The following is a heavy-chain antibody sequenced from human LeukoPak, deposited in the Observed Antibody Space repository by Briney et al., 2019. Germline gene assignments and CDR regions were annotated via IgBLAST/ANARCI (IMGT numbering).Heavy chain of an antibody. J-gene: IGHJ5*02. CDR3: ARGRRQLERQMYWFDP. Sequence: ASVKVSCKASGYTFTSYGISWVRQAPGQGLEWMGWISAYNGNTNYAQTLQGRVTMTTDTSTSTAYMELRSLRSDDTAVYYCARGRRQLERQMYWFDPWGQGTLVTVSS. D-gene: IGHD1-1*01. CDR1: GYTFTSYG. V-gene: IGHV1-18*01. CDR2: ISAYNGNT.